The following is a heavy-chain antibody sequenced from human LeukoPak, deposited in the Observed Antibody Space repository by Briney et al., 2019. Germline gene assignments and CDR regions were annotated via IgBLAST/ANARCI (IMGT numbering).Heavy chain of an antibody. Sequence: GGSLRLSCAASGFTFSSYALNWVRRAPGKGLEWVSGISGSGGTTYYADSVKGRFTISRDNSKNTLYLQMNSLRVEDAAVYYCARVSQQWLTYSDYWGQGTLVTVSS. D-gene: IGHD6-19*01. CDR3: ARVSQQWLTYSDY. CDR1: GFTFSSYA. CDR2: ISGSGGTT. J-gene: IGHJ4*02. V-gene: IGHV3-23*01.